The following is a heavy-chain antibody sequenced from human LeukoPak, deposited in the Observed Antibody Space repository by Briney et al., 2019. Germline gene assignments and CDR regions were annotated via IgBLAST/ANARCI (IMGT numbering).Heavy chain of an antibody. D-gene: IGHD1-14*01. CDR1: GFTFSSYT. J-gene: IGHJ6*03. CDR2: ISSSSSYI. V-gene: IGHV3-21*01. CDR3: ARDVQNRVGTTMRPFRYYYNYMDV. Sequence: GGSLRLSCAASGFTFSSYTMNWVRQAPGKGLEWVSSISSSSSYIYYADSVKGRFTISRDNAKNSLYLQMNSLRAEDTAVYYCARDVQNRVGTTMRPFRYYYNYMDVWGRGTTVTVSS.